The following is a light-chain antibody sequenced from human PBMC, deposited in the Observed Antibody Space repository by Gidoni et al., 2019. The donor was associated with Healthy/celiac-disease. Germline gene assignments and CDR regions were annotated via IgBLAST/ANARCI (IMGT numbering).Light chain of an antibody. Sequence: EIVLTQSPVTLSLSPGERATLSCRASQSVSSSYVAWYQQKPGQAPRLLIYGASSRATGIPDRFSGSGSGTDFTLTISRLEPEDFAVYYCQQYGSSPQTFGQGTKVEIK. CDR2: GAS. CDR3: QQYGSSPQT. V-gene: IGKV3-20*01. CDR1: QSVSSSY. J-gene: IGKJ1*01.